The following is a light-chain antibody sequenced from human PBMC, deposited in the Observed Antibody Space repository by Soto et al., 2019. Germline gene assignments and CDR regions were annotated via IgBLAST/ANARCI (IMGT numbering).Light chain of an antibody. J-gene: IGKJ1*01. CDR3: QQYGNSPRT. Sequence: EIVLTQSPGTLSLSPGERATLSCRASQSVSSSYLAWYQQKPGQAPRLLMYGISCRATGIPDRFRGSGSGTDFTLTISKLEPEDFAVYYCQQYGNSPRTFGQGTKVEIK. V-gene: IGKV3-20*01. CDR1: QSVSSSY. CDR2: GIS.